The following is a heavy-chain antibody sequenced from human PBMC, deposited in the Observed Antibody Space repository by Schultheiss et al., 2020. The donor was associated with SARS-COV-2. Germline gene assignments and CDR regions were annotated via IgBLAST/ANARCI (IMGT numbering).Heavy chain of an antibody. D-gene: IGHD6-19*01. V-gene: IGHV4-39*07. CDR2: INHSGST. J-gene: IGHJ4*02. CDR1: GGSISSSSYY. CDR3: ARHRSSGWHVGY. Sequence: SETLSLTCTVSGGSISSSSYYWGWIRQPPGKGLEWIGEINHSGSTNYNPSLKSRVTISVDKSKNQFSLKLSSVTAADTAVYYCARHRSSGWHVGYWGQGTLVTVSS.